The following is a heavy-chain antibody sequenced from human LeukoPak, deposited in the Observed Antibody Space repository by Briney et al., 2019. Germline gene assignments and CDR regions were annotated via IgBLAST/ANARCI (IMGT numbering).Heavy chain of an antibody. Sequence: ASVEVSCKTSGYIFTGNYINWVRQAPGQGLVWVGIINPDDGETVYARKFQGRISMTRDTSTSTVYMELRSVTAEDTAVYFCARDSLAAFTVDWRPDDYYMDVWGEGTTLTVSS. V-gene: IGHV1-46*01. CDR2: INPDDGET. D-gene: IGHD1-14*01. CDR3: ARDSLAAFTVDWRPDDYYMDV. CDR1: GYIFTGNY. J-gene: IGHJ6*03.